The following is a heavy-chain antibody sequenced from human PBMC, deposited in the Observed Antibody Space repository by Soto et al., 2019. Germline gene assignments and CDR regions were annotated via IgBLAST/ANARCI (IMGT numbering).Heavy chain of an antibody. CDR2: IGSKVFGGTT. CDR3: TRWGGDYTAFDI. D-gene: IGHD3-3*01. Sequence: GGSLRLSCTASGFIFGDFAMSWFRQAQGKGLEWVGFIGSKVFGGTTQFAASVTGRFTISRDDSKSIAYLQLNSLKTEDTAVYYCTRWGGDYTAFDIWGQGTMVTVSS. CDR1: GFIFGDFA. J-gene: IGHJ3*02. V-gene: IGHV3-49*03.